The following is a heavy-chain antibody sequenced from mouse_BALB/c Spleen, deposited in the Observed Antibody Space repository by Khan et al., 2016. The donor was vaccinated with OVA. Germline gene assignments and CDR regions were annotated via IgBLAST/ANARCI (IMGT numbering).Heavy chain of an antibody. CDR2: IFPGNVNT. V-gene: IGHV1S56*01. CDR3: TRGDYYGSYAMDY. Sequence: QGQLQQSGPELVQPGASVRISCKASDSTFTNFYIHWLKQRPGQGLEWIGWIFPGNVNTKYNENFKGKATLTADNSSSTAYMLLSSLTSEDSAVYFCTRGDYYGSYAMDYWGQGTSVIVSS. CDR1: DSTFTNFY. D-gene: IGHD1-1*01. J-gene: IGHJ4*01.